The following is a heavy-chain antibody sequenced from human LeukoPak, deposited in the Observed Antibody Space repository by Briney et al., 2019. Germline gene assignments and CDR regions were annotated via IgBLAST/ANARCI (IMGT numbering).Heavy chain of an antibody. J-gene: IGHJ4*02. D-gene: IGHD3-10*01. CDR1: GYTFTDYF. CDR2: INPNSGGT. CDR3: AKGEGSGRYCIEY. V-gene: IGHV1-2*02. Sequence: ASVKVSCKASGYTFTDYFMHWVRQAPGQGLEWMGWINPNSGGTNYAQRFQGRVTMTRDTSISTVYMELSRLTSDDTAVYYCAKGEGSGRYCIEYWGQGTLVAVAS.